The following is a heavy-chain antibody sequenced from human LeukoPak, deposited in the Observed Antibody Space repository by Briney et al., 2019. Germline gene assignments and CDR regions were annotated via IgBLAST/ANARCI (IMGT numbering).Heavy chain of an antibody. CDR2: IYTSGST. Sequence: PSETLSLTCTVSGGSISSSSYYWSWIRQPAGKGLEWIGRIYTSGSTTYNPFLKSRVTISVDTSKNQFSLILSSVTATDTALYYCARGVTAAGHFDYWGQGTLVTVSS. CDR1: GGSISSSSYY. J-gene: IGHJ4*02. CDR3: ARGVTAAGHFDY. V-gene: IGHV4-61*02. D-gene: IGHD6-13*01.